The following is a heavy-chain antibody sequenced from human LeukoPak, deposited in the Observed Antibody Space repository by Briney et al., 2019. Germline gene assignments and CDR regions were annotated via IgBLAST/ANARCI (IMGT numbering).Heavy chain of an antibody. D-gene: IGHD3-10*01. CDR2: INYSGST. Sequence: PSQTPSVTCTVSGGSISGGGYYWGCTRQHPGKGLEWIGYINYSGSTYYNPSLKSRVTISVDTSKNQFSLKLSSVTAADTAVYYCASTSLNCGSGSIPTGYWGQGTLVTVSS. V-gene: IGHV4-31*03. CDR3: ASTSLNCGSGSIPTGY. J-gene: IGHJ4*02. CDR1: GGSISGGGYY.